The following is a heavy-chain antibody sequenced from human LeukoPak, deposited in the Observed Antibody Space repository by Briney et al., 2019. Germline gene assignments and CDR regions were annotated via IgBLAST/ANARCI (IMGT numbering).Heavy chain of an antibody. Sequence: PSETLSLTCTVSGGSISSYYWSWIRQPPGKGLEWIGYFYYSGSTNYNPSLKSRVTISVDTSKNQFSLKLSSVTAADTAVYYCARSYYGSGSYYNPFLWGQGTLVTVSS. CDR2: FYYSGST. CDR3: ARSYYGSGSYYNPFL. CDR1: GGSISSYY. D-gene: IGHD3-10*01. J-gene: IGHJ4*02. V-gene: IGHV4-59*01.